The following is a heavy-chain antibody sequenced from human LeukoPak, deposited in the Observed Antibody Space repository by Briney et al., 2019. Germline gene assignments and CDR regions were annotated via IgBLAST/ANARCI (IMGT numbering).Heavy chain of an antibody. J-gene: IGHJ4*02. Sequence: GASVKVSCKASGYTFTDHYMHWVRQAPGQGLEWMGWINTNSGGTDSAQRFQGRVTMTRDTSNTTAYLQWSSLKASDTAMYYCARQLGYSSSWYYFDYWGQGTLVTVSS. CDR1: GYTFTDHY. V-gene: IGHV1-2*02. D-gene: IGHD6-13*01. CDR2: INTNSGGT. CDR3: ARQLGYSSSWYYFDY.